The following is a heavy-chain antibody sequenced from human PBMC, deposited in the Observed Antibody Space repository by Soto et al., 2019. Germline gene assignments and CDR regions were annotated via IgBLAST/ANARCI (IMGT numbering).Heavy chain of an antibody. J-gene: IGHJ4*02. CDR1: GGSFSGYY. V-gene: IGHV4-34*01. CDR3: ARNGYYSIEY. CDR2: VHHSGIT. D-gene: IGHD3-22*01. Sequence: QVHLQQWGAGLLRPSETLSLTCAVYGGSFSGYYWSWIRQPPGKGLEWIGEVHHSGITNYNPSLKSRVTISVDTSKNRLSLKLSSVTAADTAVYYCARNGYYSIEYWGQGTLVTVSS.